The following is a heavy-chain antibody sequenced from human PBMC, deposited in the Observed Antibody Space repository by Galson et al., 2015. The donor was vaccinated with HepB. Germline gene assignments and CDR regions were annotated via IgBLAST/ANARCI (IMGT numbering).Heavy chain of an antibody. CDR2: VIPVFGTP. D-gene: IGHD2-15*01. Sequence: SVKVSCKASGGTLGTYAISWVRQAPGQGLEWMGGVIPVFGTPDYAQKFQGRVTITADESTSTVYMELSGLRPEDTAMYYCARSPQEWNEGGTYNYFDYWGQGTLVTVSS. CDR3: ARSPQEWNEGGTYNYFDY. CDR1: GGTLGTYA. V-gene: IGHV1-69*13. J-gene: IGHJ4*02.